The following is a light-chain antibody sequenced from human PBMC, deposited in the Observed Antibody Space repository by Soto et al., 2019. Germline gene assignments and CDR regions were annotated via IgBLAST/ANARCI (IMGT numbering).Light chain of an antibody. V-gene: IGLV2-14*01. Sequence: QSVLTQPPSASGSPGQSVTISCTGTSSDVGGYNFVSWYQHHPGRAPKLILYEVTTRPSGVSSRFSGSKSGNTASLTISGLQADDEATYYCSSYTSTNTPYVFGTGTKVTVL. J-gene: IGLJ1*01. CDR1: SSDVGGYNF. CDR2: EVT. CDR3: SSYTSTNTPYV.